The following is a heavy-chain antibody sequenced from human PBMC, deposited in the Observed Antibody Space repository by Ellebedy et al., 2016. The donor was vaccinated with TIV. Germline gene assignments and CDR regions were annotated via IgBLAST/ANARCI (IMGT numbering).Heavy chain of an antibody. J-gene: IGHJ4*02. CDR3: ARGGVVAGADY. V-gene: IGHV3-7*03. Sequence: GESLKISCTDSGFTFSSYWMNWVRQAPGKGLEWVANINQDGSAKYYVDSVKGRFTISRDNAKNSLSLQMNSLGGEDTAVYYCARGGVVAGADYWGQGTLVTVSS. CDR1: GFTFSSYW. CDR2: INQDGSAK. D-gene: IGHD6-19*01.